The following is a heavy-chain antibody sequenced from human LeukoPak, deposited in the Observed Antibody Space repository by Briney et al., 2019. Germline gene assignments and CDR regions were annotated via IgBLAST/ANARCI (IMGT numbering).Heavy chain of an antibody. CDR1: GYTFTSYG. CDR3: ARDFALWFGEAYYGMDV. J-gene: IGHJ6*02. V-gene: IGHV1-18*01. Sequence: GASVKVSRKASGYTFTSYGISWVRQAPGQGLEWTGWISAYNGNTNYAQKLQGRVTMTTDTSTSTAYMELRSLRSDDTAVYYCARDFALWFGEAYYGMDVWGQGTTVTVSS. CDR2: ISAYNGNT. D-gene: IGHD3-10*01.